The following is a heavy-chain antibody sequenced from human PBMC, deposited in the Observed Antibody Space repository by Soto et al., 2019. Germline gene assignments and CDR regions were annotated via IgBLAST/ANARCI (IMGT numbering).Heavy chain of an antibody. D-gene: IGHD2-8*01. V-gene: IGHV4-59*01. CDR3: ARDNGFYYYYGMDV. CDR2: IYYIGST. CDR1: GVSIRSYY. Sequence: SETMSLPCTVSGVSIRSYYWSWIRQPPGKGLEWIGYIYYIGSTNYNPSLKSRVTISVDKSKNQFSLKLSSVTAADTAVYFCARDNGFYYYYGMDVWGQGTTVTVYS. J-gene: IGHJ6*01.